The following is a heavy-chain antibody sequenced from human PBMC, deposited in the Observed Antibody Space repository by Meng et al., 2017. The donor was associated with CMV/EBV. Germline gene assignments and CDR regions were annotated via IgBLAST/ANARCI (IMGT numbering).Heavy chain of an antibody. CDR2: INHSGST. J-gene: IGHJ3*02. CDR3: ARISGPMIYDALDI. Sequence: SETLSLTCAVYGGSFSGYYWSWIRQPPGKGLEWIGEINHSGSTNYNPSLKSRVTISVDTSKNQFSLKLSSVTAADTAVYYCARISGPMIYDALDIWGQGTMVTVSS. D-gene: IGHD2-15*01. CDR1: GGSFSGYY. V-gene: IGHV4-34*01.